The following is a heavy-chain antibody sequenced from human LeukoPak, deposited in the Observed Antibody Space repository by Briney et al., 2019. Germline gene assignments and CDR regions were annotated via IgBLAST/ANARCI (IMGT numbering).Heavy chain of an antibody. CDR1: GFTFSSYG. Sequence: GGSLRLSCAASGFTFSSYGMHWVRQAPGKGLEWVAIISYDGRTIYYADSVKGRFTISRDNAKNTLLLQVNSLRAEDTAVYYCARGGVAGGMDVWGQGTTVTVSS. CDR2: ISYDGRTI. D-gene: IGHD6-19*01. V-gene: IGHV3-30*03. J-gene: IGHJ6*02. CDR3: ARGGVAGGMDV.